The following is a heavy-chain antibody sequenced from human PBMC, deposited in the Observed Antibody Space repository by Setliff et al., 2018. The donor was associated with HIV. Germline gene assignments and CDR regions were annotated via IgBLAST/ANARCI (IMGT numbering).Heavy chain of an antibody. CDR2: IYFSGST. CDR3: ARPRYTYGTPPAFDI. V-gene: IGHV4-39*01. CDR1: GGSIGSSSHY. Sequence: SETLSLTCTVSGGSIGSSSHYWGWIRQPPGKGLEWIGSIYFSGSTYYNPSLKSRVTVSVDTSKNQFSLKLSSVTAADTAVYYCARPRYTYGTPPAFDIWGRGTVVTVSS. J-gene: IGHJ3*02. D-gene: IGHD5-18*01.